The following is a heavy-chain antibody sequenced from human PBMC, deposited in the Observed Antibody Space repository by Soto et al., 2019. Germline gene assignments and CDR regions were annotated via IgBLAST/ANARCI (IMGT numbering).Heavy chain of an antibody. Sequence: GASVKVSCKASGYPFDMYGINWVRQAPGQRLEWMGWISAYNGQTDYAQNFQGRVTMATDTSTNTAYMELRNLRSDDTAVYYCARDPHEFWSSYFFDPWGPGTLVTV. CDR2: ISAYNGQT. CDR3: ARDPHEFWSSYFFDP. D-gene: IGHD3-3*01. V-gene: IGHV1-18*01. J-gene: IGHJ5*02. CDR1: GYPFDMYG.